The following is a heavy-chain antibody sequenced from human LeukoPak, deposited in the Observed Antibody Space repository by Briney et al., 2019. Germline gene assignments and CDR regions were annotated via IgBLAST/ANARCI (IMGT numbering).Heavy chain of an antibody. CDR3: ATLGVY. Sequence: QPGRSLRLSCAGSGCTFSSYAMHWVRQAPGKGLEWVAVISYDGSNKYYADSVKGRFTISRDNSKNTLYLQMNSLRAEDTAVYYCATLGVYWGQGTLVTVSS. J-gene: IGHJ4*02. CDR2: ISYDGSNK. D-gene: IGHD3-16*01. CDR1: GCTFSSYA. V-gene: IGHV3-30-3*01.